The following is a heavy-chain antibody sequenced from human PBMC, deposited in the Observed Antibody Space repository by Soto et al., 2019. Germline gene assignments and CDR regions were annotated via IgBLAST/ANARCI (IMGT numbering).Heavy chain of an antibody. J-gene: IGHJ4*02. Sequence: SSETLSLTCAVSGGSISSGGYSWSWIRQPPGKGLEWIGYIYYSGSTYYNPSLKSRVTISVDTSKNQFSLKLSSVTAADTAVYYCARVDSSGYQPFDYWGQGTLVTVSS. V-gene: IGHV4-30-2*05. CDR2: IYYSGST. CDR3: ARVDSSGYQPFDY. D-gene: IGHD3-22*01. CDR1: GGSISSGGYS.